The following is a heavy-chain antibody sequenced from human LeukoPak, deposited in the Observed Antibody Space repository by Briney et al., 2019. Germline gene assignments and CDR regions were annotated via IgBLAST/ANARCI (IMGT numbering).Heavy chain of an antibody. V-gene: IGHV3-11*04. CDR2: ISGSGSTI. D-gene: IGHD6-19*01. Sequence: GGSMRLACAASGFTSSDYYMRRIRQAPGKGLEWVSYISGSGSTIYYADSVKGRFTISKDNAKNSLYLQMNSLRAEDTAVYYCAKAYSSGWYDGDYWGQGTLVTVSS. CDR1: GFTSSDYY. J-gene: IGHJ4*02. CDR3: AKAYSSGWYDGDY.